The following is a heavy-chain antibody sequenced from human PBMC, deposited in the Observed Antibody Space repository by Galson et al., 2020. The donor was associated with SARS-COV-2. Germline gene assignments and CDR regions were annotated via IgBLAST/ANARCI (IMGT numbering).Heavy chain of an antibody. D-gene: IGHD6-19*01. J-gene: IGHJ4*02. CDR2: ISYDGSNK. CDR1: GFTFSSYA. Sequence: TGGSLRLSCAASGFTFSSYAMHWVRQAPGKGLEWVAVISYDGSNKYYADSVKGRFTISRDNSKNTLYLQMNSLRAEDTAVYYCARNVGSGWDYLDYWGQGTLVTVSS. CDR3: ARNVGSGWDYLDY. V-gene: IGHV3-30-3*01.